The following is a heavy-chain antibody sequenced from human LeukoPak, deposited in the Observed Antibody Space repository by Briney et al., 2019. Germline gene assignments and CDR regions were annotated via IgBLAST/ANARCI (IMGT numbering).Heavy chain of an antibody. J-gene: IGHJ4*02. D-gene: IGHD2-21*01. CDR1: GFTFSSYE. CDR2: ISSSGSTI. CDR3: ARGELWWSFVPYYFDY. Sequence: PGGSLRLSCAASGFTFSSYEMNWVRQAPGKGLEWVSYISSSGSTIYYADSVKGRFTISRDNAKNSLYLQMNSLRAEDTAVYYCARGELWWSFVPYYFDYWGQGTLVTVSS. V-gene: IGHV3-48*03.